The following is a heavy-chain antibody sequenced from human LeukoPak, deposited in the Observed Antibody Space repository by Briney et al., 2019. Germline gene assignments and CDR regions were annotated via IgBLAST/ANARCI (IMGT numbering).Heavy chain of an antibody. V-gene: IGHV4-4*07. Sequence: SETLSLTCTVSGASIRNNYWAWIRQPAGKGLEWIGRIFTNGNSDFNPSLKSRVTMSVDLSKNQFSLKLTSVTAADTAVYYCARESRTYDGSGYSYDAWGQGTLVTVSS. CDR1: GASIRNNY. J-gene: IGHJ5*02. CDR3: ARESRTYDGSGYSYDA. CDR2: IFTNGNS. D-gene: IGHD3-22*01.